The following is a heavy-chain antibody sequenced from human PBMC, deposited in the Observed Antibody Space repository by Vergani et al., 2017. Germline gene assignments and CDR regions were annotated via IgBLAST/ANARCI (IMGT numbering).Heavy chain of an antibody. CDR2: ISSSSSYI. J-gene: IGHJ4*02. V-gene: IGHV3-21*01. CDR3: ARGHVVPAAKLDY. CDR1: GFTFSSYS. D-gene: IGHD2-2*01. Sequence: EVQLVESGGGLVQPGGSLRLSCAASGFTFSSYSMNWVRQAPGKGLEWVSSISSSSSYIYYADSVKGRFTISRDNAKNSLYLQMNSLRAEDTAVYYCARGHVVPAAKLDYWGQGTLVTVSS.